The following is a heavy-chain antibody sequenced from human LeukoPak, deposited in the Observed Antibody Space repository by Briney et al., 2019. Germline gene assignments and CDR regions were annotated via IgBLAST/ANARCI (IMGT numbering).Heavy chain of an antibody. D-gene: IGHD6-13*01. CDR1: GGSISSSSYY. J-gene: IGHJ6*03. CDR2: IYYSGST. V-gene: IGHV4-39*07. CDR3: ARDFRGSSSWYVRLYYYYYYMDV. Sequence: PSETLSLTCTVSGGSISSSSYYWGWLRQPPGKVLEWIGSIYYSGSTYYNPSLKSRVTISVDTSKNQFSLKLSSVTAADTAVYYCARDFRGSSSWYVRLYYYYYYMDVWGKGTTVTVSS.